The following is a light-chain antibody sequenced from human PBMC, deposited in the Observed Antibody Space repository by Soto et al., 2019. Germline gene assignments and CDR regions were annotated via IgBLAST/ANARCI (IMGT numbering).Light chain of an antibody. V-gene: IGKV1-5*03. CDR1: QSITNW. CDR2: KAS. J-gene: IGKJ1*01. Sequence: DIQMTQSPSTLSASVGDRLSITCRASQSITNWLAWYQQKPGKAPKLLIYKASSLQSEVPSRFSGSASGPEFTLTISSLQPDDFATYYCQQYNSYWTFGQGTKVDIK. CDR3: QQYNSYWT.